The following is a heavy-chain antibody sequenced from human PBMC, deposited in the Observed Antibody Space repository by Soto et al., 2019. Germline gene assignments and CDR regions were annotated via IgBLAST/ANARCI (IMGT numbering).Heavy chain of an antibody. D-gene: IGHD6-19*01. CDR1: GFTFSSYA. J-gene: IGHJ4*02. V-gene: IGHV3-23*01. CDR3: AKDPDSSGWFHFDY. Sequence: GGSLRLSCAASGFTFSSYAMSWVRQAPGKGLEWVSAISGSGGSTYYADSVRGRFTISRDNSKNTLYLQMNSLRAEDTAVYYCAKDPDSSGWFHFDYWGQGTLVTVSS. CDR2: ISGSGGST.